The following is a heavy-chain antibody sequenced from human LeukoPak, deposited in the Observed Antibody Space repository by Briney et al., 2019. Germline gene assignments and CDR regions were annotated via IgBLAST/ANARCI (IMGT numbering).Heavy chain of an antibody. J-gene: IGHJ5*02. CDR3: ARNKYYYGSGNYGVPNWFDP. Sequence: SQTLSLTCTVSGGSISSGSYYWSWIRQPAGKGLECIGRIYTSGSTNYNPSLKSRVTISVDTSKNQFSLKLSSVTAADTAVYYCARNKYYYGSGNYGVPNWFDPWGQGTLVTVSS. CDR2: IYTSGST. V-gene: IGHV4-61*02. D-gene: IGHD3-10*01. CDR1: GGSISSGSYY.